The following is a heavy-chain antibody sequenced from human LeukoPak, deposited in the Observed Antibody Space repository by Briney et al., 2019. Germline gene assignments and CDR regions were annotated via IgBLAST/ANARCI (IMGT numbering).Heavy chain of an antibody. CDR1: GGSINSYY. D-gene: IGHD1-26*01. CDR2: IYYSGST. CDR3: ARYIVSYPHDAFDI. Sequence: SETLSLTCTVSGGSINSYYWSWIRQPPGKGLEWIGYIYYSGSTSYNPSLKSRVTISVDTSKKQFSLKLSSVTAADTAFYYCARYIVSYPHDAFDIWGQGTMVTVSS. J-gene: IGHJ3*02. V-gene: IGHV4-59*01.